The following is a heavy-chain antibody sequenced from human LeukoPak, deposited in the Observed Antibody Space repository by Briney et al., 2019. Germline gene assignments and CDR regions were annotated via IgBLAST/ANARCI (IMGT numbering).Heavy chain of an antibody. CDR2: IFPTDSDT. CDR1: ASTISGHL. J-gene: IGHJ3*01. V-gene: IGHV5-51*07. D-gene: IGHD3-9*01. CDR3: AGVIVGTGDYVDAFDV. Sequence: GESLKISCPGSASTISGHLIGVRHQKPGKGLEWMGIIFPTDSDTTYSPSFQGQVIISAEQSTGTAYLQWSSLRASDTAMYYCAGVIVGTGDYVDAFDVWGQGTVVTVSS.